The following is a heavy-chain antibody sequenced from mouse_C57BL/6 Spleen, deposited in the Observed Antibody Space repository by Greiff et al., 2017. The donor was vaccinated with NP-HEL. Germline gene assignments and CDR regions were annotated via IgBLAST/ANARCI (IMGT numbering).Heavy chain of an antibody. CDR3: ARRSSGYSY. Sequence: VKLVESGAELVKPGASVKMSCKASGYTFTSYWITWVKQRPGQGLEWIGDIYPGSGSTNYNEKFKSKATLTVDTSSSTAYMQLSSLTSEDSAVYYCARRSSGYSYWGQGTTLTVSS. CDR1: GYTFTSYW. D-gene: IGHD3-2*02. V-gene: IGHV1-55*01. CDR2: IYPGSGST. J-gene: IGHJ2*01.